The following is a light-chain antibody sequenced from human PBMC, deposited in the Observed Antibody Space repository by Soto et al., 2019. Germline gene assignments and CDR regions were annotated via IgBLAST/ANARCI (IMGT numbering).Light chain of an antibody. CDR2: KAS. CDR3: QQYNDYSPYT. V-gene: IGKV1-5*03. J-gene: IGKJ2*01. Sequence: DIQMTQSPSTLSASVGDRVTITCRASQSSSSWLAWYQQKPGKAPKLLIYKASSLESGVPSRFSGSGSGTEFTLTISSLQPDDFATYYCQQYNDYSPYTFGQGTKLEIK. CDR1: QSSSSW.